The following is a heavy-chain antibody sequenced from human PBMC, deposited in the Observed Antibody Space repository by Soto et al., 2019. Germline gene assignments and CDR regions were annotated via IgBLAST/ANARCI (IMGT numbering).Heavy chain of an antibody. CDR2: ISWNSGSI. V-gene: IGHV3-9*01. CDR1: GFTFDDYA. Sequence: GGSLRLSCAASGFTFDDYAMHWVRQAPGKGLEWVSGISWNSGSIGYADSVKGRFTISRDNAKNSLYLQMNSLRAEDTAVYYFVRDDFGLGIDYWGLGTLVTVS. D-gene: IGHD1-26*01. CDR3: VRDDFGLGIDY. J-gene: IGHJ4*02.